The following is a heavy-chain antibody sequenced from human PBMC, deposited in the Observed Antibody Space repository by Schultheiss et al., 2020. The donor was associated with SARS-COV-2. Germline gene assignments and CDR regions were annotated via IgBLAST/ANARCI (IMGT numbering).Heavy chain of an antibody. V-gene: IGHV4-34*01. D-gene: IGHD3-16*02. J-gene: IGHJ2*01. CDR3: ARVAAYDYVWGSYQELYWYFDL. Sequence: SETLSLTCAVYGGSFSGYYWSWIRQPPGKGLEWIGEINHSGSTNYNPSLKSRVIISVDTSKNQFSLKLSSVTAADTAVYYCARVAAYDYVWGSYQELYWYFDLWGRGTLVTVSS. CDR1: GGSFSGYY. CDR2: INHSGST.